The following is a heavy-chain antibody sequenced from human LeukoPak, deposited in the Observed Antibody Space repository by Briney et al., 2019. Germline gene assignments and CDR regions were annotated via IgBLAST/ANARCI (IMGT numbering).Heavy chain of an antibody. V-gene: IGHV1-46*01. Sequence: ASVKVSCKASGYTFTSYYMHWVRQAPGQGLEWMGIINPSGGSTSYAQKFQGRVTMTRDTSTSTVYMELSSLRSEDTAVYYCARDGQWLVRVYYFDYWGQGTLVTVSS. CDR2: INPSGGST. CDR3: ARDGQWLVRVYYFDY. CDR1: GYTFTSYY. J-gene: IGHJ4*02. D-gene: IGHD6-19*01.